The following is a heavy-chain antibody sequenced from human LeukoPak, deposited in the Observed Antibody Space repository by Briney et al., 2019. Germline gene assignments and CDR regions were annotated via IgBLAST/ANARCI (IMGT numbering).Heavy chain of an antibody. J-gene: IGHJ4*02. CDR1: GFTFSSYW. V-gene: IGHV3-7*03. Sequence: GGSLRLSCAASGFTFSSYWMSWVRQAPGKGLEWVANIKEDGSQKFHVGSVRGRFTISRDNSKNTLYLQMNSLRAEDTAIYYCAKESFRVVVIPSAMLDYWGQGTLVTVSS. CDR3: AKESFRVVVIPSAMLDY. CDR2: IKEDGSQK. D-gene: IGHD2-2*01.